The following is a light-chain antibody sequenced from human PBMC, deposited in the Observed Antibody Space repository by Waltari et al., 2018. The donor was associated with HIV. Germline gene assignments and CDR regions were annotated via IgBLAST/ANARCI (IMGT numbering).Light chain of an antibody. CDR1: QSISNN. CDR2: AES. V-gene: IGKV3-15*01. Sequence: EIVMTQSPATLSVSPGERATLSCRASQSISNNVAWYQQKPGQAPRLLINAESTRATGIPARFSGSGSGTEFTLTISSLQSEDLAVYYCHQYNNWPRTFGQGTKVEIK. J-gene: IGKJ1*01. CDR3: HQYNNWPRT.